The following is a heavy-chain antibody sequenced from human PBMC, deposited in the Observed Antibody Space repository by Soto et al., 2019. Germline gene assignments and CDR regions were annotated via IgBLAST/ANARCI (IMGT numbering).Heavy chain of an antibody. D-gene: IGHD2-21*01. CDR3: ARETFSVPTYSCDS. CDR1: GYSFMTYA. CDR2: IHAGNGNA. V-gene: IGHV1-3*01. J-gene: IGHJ5*01. Sequence: QVQLVQSGAEVKKPGASVKVSCKTSGYSFMTYAIHWVRQAPGQSLEWMGWIHAGNGNAKYSQNFQGRVTITMDTSANTVYMELSSLRSEDTALYYCARETFSVPTYSCDSWGQGTLVTVSS.